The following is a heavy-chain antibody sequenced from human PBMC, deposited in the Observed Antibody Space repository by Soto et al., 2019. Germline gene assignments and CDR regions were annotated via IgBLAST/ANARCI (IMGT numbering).Heavy chain of an antibody. V-gene: IGHV3-23*01. Sequence: GGSLRLSCAASGFTFSSYAMSWVRQAPGKGLEWVSAISGSGSNTYYADSVRGRFTISRDNSKNTLSLQMNSLRAEDTAVYYCARDQGVGEWLGLFDYWGQGTLVTVSS. CDR1: GFTFSSYA. CDR3: ARDQGVGEWLGLFDY. J-gene: IGHJ4*02. CDR2: ISGSGSNT. D-gene: IGHD6-19*01.